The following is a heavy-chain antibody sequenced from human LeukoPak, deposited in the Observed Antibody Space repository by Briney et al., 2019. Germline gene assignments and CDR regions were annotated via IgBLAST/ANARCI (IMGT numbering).Heavy chain of an antibody. D-gene: IGHD3-10*01. CDR3: AKDKAGEMATPDY. Sequence: GGSLRLSCAASGFTFDDYAMHWVRQAPGKGLEWVSGISWNSGSIGYADSVKGRFTISRDNAKNSLYLQMNSLRAKDTALYYCAKDKAGEMATPDYWGQGTLVTVSS. V-gene: IGHV3-9*01. J-gene: IGHJ4*02. CDR2: ISWNSGSI. CDR1: GFTFDDYA.